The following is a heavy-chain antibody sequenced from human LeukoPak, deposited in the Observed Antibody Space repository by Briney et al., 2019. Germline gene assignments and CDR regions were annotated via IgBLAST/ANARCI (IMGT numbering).Heavy chain of an antibody. CDR2: ISGSGGST. D-gene: IGHD2-2*01. J-gene: IGHJ4*02. Sequence: GGSLRLSCAASGFTFSSYGMHWVRQAPGKGLEWVSAISGSGGSTYYADSVKGRFTISRDNPKNTLYLQMNSLRAEDTAVYYCAKDKEFVVVPAGDYWGQGTLVTVSS. CDR1: GFTFSSYG. V-gene: IGHV3-23*01. CDR3: AKDKEFVVVPAGDY.